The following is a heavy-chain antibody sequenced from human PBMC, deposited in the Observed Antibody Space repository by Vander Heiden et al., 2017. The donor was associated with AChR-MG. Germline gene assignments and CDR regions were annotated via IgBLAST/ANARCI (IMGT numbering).Heavy chain of an antibody. V-gene: IGHV4-59*08. CDR3: AKHPRGAWAMAHFDY. J-gene: IGHJ4*01. D-gene: IGHD5-18*01. CDR2: IYYSGST. CDR1: GGSISSYY. Sequence: QVQLQESGPGLVKPSETLSLTCTVSGGSISSYYWSWIRQPPGKGLEWIGYIYYSGSTNYNPSRKSRVTISVDTSKNQVSMKLSSVTAADTAVYYCAKHPRGAWAMAHFDYWGHGTLVTVSS.